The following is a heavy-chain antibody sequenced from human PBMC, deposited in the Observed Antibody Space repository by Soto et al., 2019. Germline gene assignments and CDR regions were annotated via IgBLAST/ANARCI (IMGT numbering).Heavy chain of an antibody. CDR2: INPNGGST. D-gene: IGHD2-2*02. V-gene: IGHV1-46*03. Sequence: QVQLVQSGAEVKKPGASVRVSCTASGYTFSSYYMNWVRQAPGQALEWMGIINPNGGSTGYAQKFQGGVTMTRDTSTRTVYMQLSSLRSEDTAVYYCARRSCSDNNCYKNWFAPWGQGTQVTVSS. CDR3: ARRSCSDNNCYKNWFAP. CDR1: GYTFSSYY. J-gene: IGHJ5*02.